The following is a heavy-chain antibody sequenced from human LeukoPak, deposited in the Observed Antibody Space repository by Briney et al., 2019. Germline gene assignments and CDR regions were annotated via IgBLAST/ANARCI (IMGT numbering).Heavy chain of an antibody. D-gene: IGHD3-22*01. V-gene: IGHV1-2*02. CDR1: GYTFTGYY. CDR3: ARTPQAYDSSGYPVVVFDY. CDR2: INPNSGGT. J-gene: IGHJ4*02. Sequence: ASVKVSCKASGYTFTGYYMHWVRQAPGQGLEWMGWINPNSGGTDYAQKFQGRVTMTRDTSITTAYMELSRLRSDDTAVYYCARTPQAYDSSGYPVVVFDYWGQGTLVTVSS.